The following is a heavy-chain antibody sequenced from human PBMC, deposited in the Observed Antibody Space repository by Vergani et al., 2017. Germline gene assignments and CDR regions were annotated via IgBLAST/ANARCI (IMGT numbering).Heavy chain of an antibody. D-gene: IGHD6-13*01. V-gene: IGHV3-30*01. CDR1: GFTFSSYA. CDR2: ISYDGSNK. CDR3: ARDRSPCEAWDCSSSGLDY. J-gene: IGHJ4*02. Sequence: VQLLESGGGVVQPGRSLRLSCAASGFTFSSYAMHWVRQAPGKGLEWVAVISYDGSNKYYADSVKGRFTISRDNSKNTLYLQMNSLRAEDTAVYYCARDRSPCEAWDCSSSGLDYWGQGTLVTVSS.